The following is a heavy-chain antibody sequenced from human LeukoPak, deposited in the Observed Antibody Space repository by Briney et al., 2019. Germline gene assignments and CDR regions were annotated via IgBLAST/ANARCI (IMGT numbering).Heavy chain of an antibody. CDR3: ARGTIHSSGYYYPL. D-gene: IGHD3-22*01. J-gene: IGHJ4*02. V-gene: IGHV4-39*01. Sequence: SETLSLTCTVSGGSISSSSYYWGWIRQPPGKGLEWIGSIYYSGSTYYNPSLKSRVTISVDTSKNQFSLKLSSVTAADTAVYYCARGTIHSSGYYYPLWGQGTLVTVSS. CDR2: IYYSGST. CDR1: GGSISSSSYY.